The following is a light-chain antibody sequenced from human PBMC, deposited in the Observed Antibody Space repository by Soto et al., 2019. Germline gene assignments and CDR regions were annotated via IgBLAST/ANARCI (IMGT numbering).Light chain of an antibody. J-gene: IGKJ1*01. CDR2: KAS. CDR3: QQYNSYWT. V-gene: IGKV1-5*03. CDR1: QSISSW. Sequence: DIQMTQSPSTLSASVGDRVTITCRASQSISSWLAWYQQKPRKAPKLLIYKASSLESGVPSRFSGSGSGTEFPLTISSLQADYFANYYCQQYNSYWTFGQGTKVEIK.